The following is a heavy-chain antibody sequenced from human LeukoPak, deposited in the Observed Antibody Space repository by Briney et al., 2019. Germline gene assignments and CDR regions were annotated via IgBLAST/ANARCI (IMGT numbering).Heavy chain of an antibody. V-gene: IGHV3-48*01. CDR2: ISESSTSI. D-gene: IGHD6-19*01. CDR3: ARSVEGSFDY. Sequence: GGSLRLSCAASGFTFSSYSMNWVRQAPGKGLEWVSYISESSTSIYYADSVKGRFTISRDNAKNSAYLQLNSLRVEDTAMYYCARSVEGSFDYWGQGTLVTVSS. J-gene: IGHJ4*02. CDR1: GFTFSSYS.